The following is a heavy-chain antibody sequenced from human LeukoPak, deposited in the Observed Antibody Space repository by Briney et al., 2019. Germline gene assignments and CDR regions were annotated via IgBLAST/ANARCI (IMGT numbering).Heavy chain of an antibody. CDR3: AKAPVTTCRGAYCYPFDY. V-gene: IGHV3-23*01. D-gene: IGHD2-21*01. CDR2: ISDSGNT. CDR1: GFTLSSYA. J-gene: IGHJ4*02. Sequence: GGSLRLSCAASGFTLSSYAMSWVRQAPGKGLEWVSAISDSGNTYHADSVKGRFTISGDSSKNTLFLQMNRLRPEDAAVYYCAKAPVTTCRGAYCYPFDYWGREPWSPSPQ.